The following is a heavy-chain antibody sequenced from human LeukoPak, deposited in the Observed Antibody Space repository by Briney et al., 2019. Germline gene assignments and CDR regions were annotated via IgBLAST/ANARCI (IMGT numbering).Heavy chain of an antibody. J-gene: IGHJ4*02. Sequence: SETLSLTCTVSGGSSSGSNYYWGWSRQPPGKGLEWIGRIYYSGSTYYNPSLESRVTISLDMSKKQFSLNLRSVTAADTAVYYCARGENGWGQGTLVTVSS. CDR3: ARGENG. D-gene: IGHD1-1*01. CDR2: IYYSGST. CDR1: GGSSSGSNYY. V-gene: IGHV4-39*07.